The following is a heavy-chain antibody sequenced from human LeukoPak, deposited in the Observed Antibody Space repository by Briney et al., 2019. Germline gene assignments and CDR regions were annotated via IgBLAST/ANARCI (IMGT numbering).Heavy chain of an antibody. Sequence: GGSLRLSCAASGFTFSSYSMNWVRQAPGKGLEWVSYISSSSSTIYYADSVKGRFTISRDNAKSSLYLQMNSLRAEDTAVYYCARDRDGQLPDLAFDIWGQGTMVTVSS. CDR1: GFTFSSYS. D-gene: IGHD2-2*01. CDR2: ISSSSSTI. J-gene: IGHJ3*02. CDR3: ARDRDGQLPDLAFDI. V-gene: IGHV3-48*01.